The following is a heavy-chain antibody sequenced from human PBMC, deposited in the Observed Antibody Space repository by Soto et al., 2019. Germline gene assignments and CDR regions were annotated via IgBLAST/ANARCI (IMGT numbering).Heavy chain of an antibody. Sequence: QVQLVQSGAEVKKPGASVKVSCKASGYTFTSYYMHWVRQAPGQGLEWMGIINPSGGSTSYAQKFQGRVTMTRDTSTSTVYTELSSLRSEDTAVYYCARVAARGGFDYWGQGTLVTVSS. J-gene: IGHJ4*02. CDR1: GYTFTSYY. V-gene: IGHV1-46*03. D-gene: IGHD2-15*01. CDR2: INPSGGST. CDR3: ARVAARGGFDY.